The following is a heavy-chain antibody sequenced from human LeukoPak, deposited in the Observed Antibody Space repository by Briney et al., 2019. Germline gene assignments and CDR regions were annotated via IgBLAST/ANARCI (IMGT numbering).Heavy chain of an antibody. D-gene: IGHD5-12*01. Sequence: SETLSLTCTVSGGSISSGGYYWSWIRQHPGKGLEWIGYIYYSGTTYYNPSLKSRVSISVETSKNHFSLKVTSVTAADTAVYFCARHRLATIRAPFDHWGQGALVTVSS. J-gene: IGHJ4*02. V-gene: IGHV4-39*01. CDR2: IYYSGTT. CDR3: ARHRLATIRAPFDH. CDR1: GGSISSGGYY.